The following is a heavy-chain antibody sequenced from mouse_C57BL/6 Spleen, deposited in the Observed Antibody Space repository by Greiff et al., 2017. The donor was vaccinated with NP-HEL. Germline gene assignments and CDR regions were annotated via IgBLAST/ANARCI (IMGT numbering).Heavy chain of an antibody. V-gene: IGHV1-76*01. Sequence: VQLVESGAELVRPGASVKLSCKASGYTFTDYYINWVKQRPGQGLEWIARIYPGSGNTYYNEKFKGKATLTAEKSSSTAYMQLSSLTSEDSAVYFCARRTTVVHYAMDYWGQGTSVTVSS. CDR2: IYPGSGNT. CDR3: ARRTTVVHYAMDY. CDR1: GYTFTDYY. J-gene: IGHJ4*01. D-gene: IGHD1-1*01.